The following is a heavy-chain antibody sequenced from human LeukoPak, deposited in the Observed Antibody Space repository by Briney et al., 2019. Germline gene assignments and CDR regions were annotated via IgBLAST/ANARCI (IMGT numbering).Heavy chain of an antibody. CDR2: IRSKAYGGTT. CDR1: GFTFGDYA. V-gene: IGHV3-49*03. J-gene: IGHJ4*02. D-gene: IGHD6-13*01. CDR3: TINYAGYSSSWYGDY. Sequence: GGSLRLSCTASGFTFGDYAMSWFRQAPGKGLEWVGFIRSKAYGGTTEYAASVKGRFTISRDDSKSIAYLQMNSLKTEDTAVYYCTINYAGYSSSWYGDYWGQGTLVTVSS.